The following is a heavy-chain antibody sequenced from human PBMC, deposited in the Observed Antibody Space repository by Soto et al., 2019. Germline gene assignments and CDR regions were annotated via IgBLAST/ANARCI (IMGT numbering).Heavy chain of an antibody. CDR3: ARDLSTDSGYDSGDAFDI. V-gene: IGHV3-21*01. CDR2: ISSISSYI. J-gene: IGHJ3*02. Sequence: GGSLRLSCAASGFTFSSYSMNWVRQAPGKGLEWVSSISSISSYIYYADSVKGRFTISRDNAKNSLYLQMNSLRAEDTAVYYCARDLSTDSGYDSGDAFDIWGQGTMVTVSS. CDR1: GFTFSSYS. D-gene: IGHD5-12*01.